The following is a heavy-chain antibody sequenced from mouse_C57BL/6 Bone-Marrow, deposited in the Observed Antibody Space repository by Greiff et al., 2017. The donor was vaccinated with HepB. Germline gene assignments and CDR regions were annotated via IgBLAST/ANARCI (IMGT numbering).Heavy chain of an antibody. V-gene: IGHV2-2*01. J-gene: IGHJ1*03. D-gene: IGHD1-1*01. CDR1: GFSLTSYG. Sequence: VKVVESGPGLVQPSQSLSITCTVSGFSLTSYGVHWVRQSPGKGLEWLGVIWSGGSTDYNAAFISRLSISKDNSKSQVFFKMNSLQADDTAIYYCATYYGSSYWYFDVWGTGTTVTVSS. CDR2: IWSGGST. CDR3: ATYYGSSYWYFDV.